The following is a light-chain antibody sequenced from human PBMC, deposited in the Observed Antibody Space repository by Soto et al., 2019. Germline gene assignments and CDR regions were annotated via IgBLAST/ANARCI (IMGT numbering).Light chain of an antibody. V-gene: IGKV3-20*01. CDR3: QQYSTSRGT. CDR1: QSLTSSH. J-gene: IGKJ1*01. CDR2: GAS. Sequence: EIVLTQSPGTLSLSPGERATLSCRASQSLTSSHLAWYQQKPGQAPRLLMFGASSRATGIPDRFSGSGSGTDFTLTISRLEPEDFAVYYCQQYSTSRGTFGQGTKVDNK.